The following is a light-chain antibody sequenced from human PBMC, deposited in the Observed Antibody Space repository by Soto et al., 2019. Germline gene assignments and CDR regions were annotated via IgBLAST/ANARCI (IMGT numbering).Light chain of an antibody. Sequence: DIQLTQTFSTFSASVGDEFTITSRASQTISRWLAWYQQKPGRAPQILIYGASTLQSGVPSRFSGSGSGTDFTITISSLQPEEFATYYCQQSYSTITFGQGTRLEIK. V-gene: IGKV1-39*01. CDR3: QQSYSTIT. CDR1: QTISRW. CDR2: GAS. J-gene: IGKJ5*01.